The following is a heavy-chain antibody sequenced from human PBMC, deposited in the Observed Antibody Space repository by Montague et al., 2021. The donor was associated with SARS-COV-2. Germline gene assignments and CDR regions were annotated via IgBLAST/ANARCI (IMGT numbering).Heavy chain of an antibody. CDR2: IYSGGET. CDR3: ARDYCSSGICYEGYGMDV. Sequence: SLRLSCAASGFTVTYNYMSWVRQAPGKGLEWVSVIYSGGETYYADSVKGRFTTSRDDSKNTLFLQMNSLRAEDTAVYFCARDYCSSGICYEGYGMDVWGQGTTVTVSS. D-gene: IGHD2-15*01. J-gene: IGHJ6*02. CDR1: GFTVTYNY. V-gene: IGHV3-53*01.